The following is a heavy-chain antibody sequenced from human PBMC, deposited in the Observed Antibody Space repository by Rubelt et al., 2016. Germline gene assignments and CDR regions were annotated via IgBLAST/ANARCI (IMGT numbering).Heavy chain of an antibody. V-gene: IGHV3-21*06. Sequence: EVQLVESGGDLVQPGGSLRLSCAASGFTFIEYNLNWVRQSPGKGPEGVSSVSPSSRNILYAASVQGRLTAARDNAKNSLYLQMNSLTADETAVYYCARGGYGGDAIDYWGQGTLVTVSS. CDR3: ARGGYGGDAIDY. CDR2: VSPSSRNI. D-gene: IGHD4-23*01. CDR1: GFTFIEYN. J-gene: IGHJ4*02.